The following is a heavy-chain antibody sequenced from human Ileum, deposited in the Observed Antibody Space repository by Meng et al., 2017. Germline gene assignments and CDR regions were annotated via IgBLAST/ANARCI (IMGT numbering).Heavy chain of an antibody. CDR3: VRDGSSSSGGTL. J-gene: IGHJ2*01. CDR1: GGSNSNYY. V-gene: IGHV4-4*07. Sequence: VPLQESGPVLVNTSDTWSCTGQVSGGSNSNYYWSWSRQPAGKGLEWIGRIYASVSTNSNPSLRTRITMSVDTSKSQFSLKLTSITAADTAVYYCVRDGSSSSGGTLWGRGTLVTVSS. CDR2: IYASVST. D-gene: IGHD2-2*01.